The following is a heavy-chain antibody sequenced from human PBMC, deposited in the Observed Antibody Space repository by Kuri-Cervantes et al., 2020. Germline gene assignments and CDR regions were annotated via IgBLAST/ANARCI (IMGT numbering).Heavy chain of an antibody. CDR3: ARTFYDILTGYYHPNYFDY. CDR2: IFHSGST. V-gene: IGHV4-31*03. CDR1: GGSISSGGYY. Sequence: SETLSLTCTVSGGSISSGGYYWSWIRQHPGKGLEWIGEIFHSGSTNYNPSLESRVTISVDKSENRFTLRLSSVTAADTAVYYCARTFYDILTGYYHPNYFDYWGQGTLVTVSS. J-gene: IGHJ4*02. D-gene: IGHD3-9*01.